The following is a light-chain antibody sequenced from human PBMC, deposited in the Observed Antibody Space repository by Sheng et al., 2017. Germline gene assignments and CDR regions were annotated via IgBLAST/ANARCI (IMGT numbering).Light chain of an antibody. CDR3: QQSRYTPRT. CDR1: QSIINY. J-gene: IGKJ1*01. V-gene: IGKV1-39*01. CDR2: ATS. Sequence: DIQMTQSPSSLSASVGDRVSITCRASQSIINYLNWYHQKPGKAPKVLIYATSILESGVPSRFSGSGSGTDFTLTISSLQPEDFGSYYCQQSRYTPRTFGQGPRWK.